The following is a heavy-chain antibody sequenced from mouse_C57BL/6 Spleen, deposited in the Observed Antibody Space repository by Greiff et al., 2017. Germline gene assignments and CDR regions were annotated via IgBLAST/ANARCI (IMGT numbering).Heavy chain of an antibody. CDR1: GYTFTSYW. CDR2: IHPTSGST. Sequence: QVQLQQPGAELVKPGASVTLSCKASGYTFTSYWMHWVKQRPGQGLEWIGMIHPTSGSTTYNEKFKSKATLTVDNSSSTAYMQLSSLTSEDSAVYYCARGGCSMRDYFDYWGQGTTLTVSS. J-gene: IGHJ2*01. CDR3: ARGGCSMRDYFDY. V-gene: IGHV1-64*01. D-gene: IGHD2-10*02.